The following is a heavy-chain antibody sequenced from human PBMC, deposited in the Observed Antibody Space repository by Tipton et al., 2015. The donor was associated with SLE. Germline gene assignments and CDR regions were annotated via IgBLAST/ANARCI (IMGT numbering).Heavy chain of an antibody. CDR3: AGEVGTVTALYNWFDP. CDR1: GFTFSSYS. CDR2: ISSSSSTI. Sequence: SLRLSCAASGFTFSSYSMNWVRQAPGKGLEWVSYISSSSSTIYYADSVKGRFTISRDNAKNSLYLQMNSLRAEDTAVYYCAGEVGTVTALYNWFDPGGQGTLVTVSS. J-gene: IGHJ5*02. D-gene: IGHD2-21*02. V-gene: IGHV3-48*01.